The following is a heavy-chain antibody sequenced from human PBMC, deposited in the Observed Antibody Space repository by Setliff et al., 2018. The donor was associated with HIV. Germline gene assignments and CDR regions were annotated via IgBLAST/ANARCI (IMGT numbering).Heavy chain of an antibody. J-gene: IGHJ1*01. D-gene: IGHD3-9*01. CDR3: ARVRYFDWLLSPPEDCQH. V-gene: IGHV4-38-2*01. Sequence: PSETLSLTCDVSGSSISSGHYWAWIRQGPGKRLQWIGSVYHTRSTQYNASLRRRVTVSADPSKNQFYLKVTSVTAADTAVYYCARVRYFDWLLSPPEDCQHWGQGTLFTVSS. CDR1: GSSISSGHY. CDR2: VYHTRST.